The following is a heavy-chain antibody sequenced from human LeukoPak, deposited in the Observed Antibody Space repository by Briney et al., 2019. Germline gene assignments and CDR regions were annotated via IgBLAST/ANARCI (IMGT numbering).Heavy chain of an antibody. CDR2: IKQDGSEK. Sequence: GGSLRLSCAASGFTFSSYWMSWVRQAPGKGLEWVANIKQDGSEKYYVDSVEGRFTISRDNAKNSLYLQMNSLRAENTAVYYCASDIVVVPAASEAFDIWGQGTMVTVSS. D-gene: IGHD2-2*01. CDR3: ASDIVVVPAASEAFDI. CDR1: GFTFSSYW. J-gene: IGHJ3*02. V-gene: IGHV3-7*01.